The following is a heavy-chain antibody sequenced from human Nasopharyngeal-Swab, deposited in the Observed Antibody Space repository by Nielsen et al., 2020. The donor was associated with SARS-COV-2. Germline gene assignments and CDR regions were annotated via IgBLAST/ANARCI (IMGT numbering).Heavy chain of an antibody. D-gene: IGHD6-19*01. V-gene: IGHV4-34*01. J-gene: IGHJ5*02. Sequence: SEPLSLTCAVYGGSFSGYYWSWIRQPPGKGLEWIGEINHSGSTNYNPSLKSRVTISRDTSKNQFSLRLTSVTAADTAVYYCARGGIGSGWNWFDPWGQGTLVTVSS. CDR1: GGSFSGYY. CDR3: ARGGIGSGWNWFDP. CDR2: INHSGST.